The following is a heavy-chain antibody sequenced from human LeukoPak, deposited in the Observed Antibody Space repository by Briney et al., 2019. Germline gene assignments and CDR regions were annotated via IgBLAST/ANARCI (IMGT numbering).Heavy chain of an antibody. CDR1: GFTFSSYW. Sequence: GGSLRLSCAGSGFTFSSYWMSWVRQAPGKGLEWVANIKQDGSEKHYVDSVKGRFTISRDNAKNSLYLQMNSLRAEDTAVYYCAGSALKYSSSWYLWWGQGTLVTVSS. V-gene: IGHV3-7*01. CDR3: AGSALKYSSSWYLW. D-gene: IGHD6-13*01. J-gene: IGHJ4*02. CDR2: IKQDGSEK.